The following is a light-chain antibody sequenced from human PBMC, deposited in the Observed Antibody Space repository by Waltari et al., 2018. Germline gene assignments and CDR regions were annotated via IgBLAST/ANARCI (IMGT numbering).Light chain of an antibody. J-gene: IGLJ3*02. CDR3: SSFTRTNSWV. V-gene: IGLV2-14*03. CDR1: SSDVGAYNY. CDR2: DVN. Sequence: HSALAQPASVSGSPGQSITISCTGTSSDVGAYNYVSWYQQHPGKAPRLMIYDVNNRPSGVSNRFSGSKSGNTASLTISGHQAEDEADYYCSSFTRTNSWVFGGGTKVTVL.